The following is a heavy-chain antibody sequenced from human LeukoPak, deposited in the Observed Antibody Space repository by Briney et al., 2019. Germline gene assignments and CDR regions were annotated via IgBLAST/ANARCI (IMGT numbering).Heavy chain of an antibody. D-gene: IGHD2-2*01. J-gene: IGHJ4*02. CDR3: ARGGCSSTSCSGFDY. CDR2: ISAYNGNT. V-gene: IGHV1-18*01. Sequence: GASVKVSCKASGYTFTSYGISWVRQAPGQGLEWMGWISAYNGNTNYAQKLQGRVTMTTDTSTSTACMELRSLRSDDTAVYYCARGGCSSTSCSGFDYWGQGTLVTVSS. CDR1: GYTFTSYG.